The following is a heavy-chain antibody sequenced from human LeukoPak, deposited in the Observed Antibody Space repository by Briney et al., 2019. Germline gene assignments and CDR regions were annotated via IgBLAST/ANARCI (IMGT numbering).Heavy chain of an antibody. J-gene: IGHJ6*04. CDR1: GFTFSSYE. V-gene: IGHV3-48*03. Sequence: GGSLRLSCAASGFTFSSYEMNWVRQAPGKGLEWVSYISSSGSTIYYADSVKGRFTISRDNAKNSLYLQMNSLRAEDTAVYYSELGITMIGGVWGKGTTVTISS. CDR2: ISSSGSTI. CDR3: ELGITMIGGV. D-gene: IGHD3-10*02.